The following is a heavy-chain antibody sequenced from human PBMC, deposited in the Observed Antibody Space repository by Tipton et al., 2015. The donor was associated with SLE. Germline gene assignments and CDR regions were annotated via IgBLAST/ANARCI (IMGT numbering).Heavy chain of an antibody. V-gene: IGHV3-9*01. Sequence: SLRLSCAASGFTFDDYTMHWVRQVPGRGLEWVSSISWGSSKIDYADSVKGRFTVSRDNAKNSLYLQMNSLRAEDTAVYYCARGIPLPYLAVTGSDYWGQGTLVTVSS. D-gene: IGHD3-9*01. CDR3: ARGIPLPYLAVTGSDY. CDR1: GFTFDDYT. CDR2: ISWGSSKI. J-gene: IGHJ4*02.